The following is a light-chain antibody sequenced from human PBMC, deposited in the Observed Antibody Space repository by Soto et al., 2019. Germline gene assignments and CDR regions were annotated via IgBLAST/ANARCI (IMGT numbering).Light chain of an antibody. Sequence: QSVLTQPPSVSAALGQKVTISCSGSSSNIGNKYVSWYQQLPGTAPKLLIYENNKRPSGIPDRFSGSKSGTSATLGITGLQTGDEADYYCGTWDSSLSGGVFGGGTKLTVL. CDR1: SSNIGNKY. CDR2: ENN. V-gene: IGLV1-51*02. CDR3: GTWDSSLSGGV. J-gene: IGLJ2*01.